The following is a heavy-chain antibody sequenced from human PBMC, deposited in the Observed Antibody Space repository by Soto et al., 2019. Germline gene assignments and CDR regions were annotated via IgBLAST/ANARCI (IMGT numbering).Heavy chain of an antibody. V-gene: IGHV3-30-3*01. J-gene: IGHJ4*01. CDR2: ISYDGSNK. Sequence: GGSLRLSCAASGFTFSSYAMHWVRQAPGKGLEWVAVISYDGSNKYYADSVKGRFTISRDNSKNTLYLQMNSLQTEDTAIYYCTTDSYITPIIVRFDYWGHGTLVTVSS. D-gene: IGHD3-10*01. CDR1: GFTFSSYA. CDR3: TTDSYITPIIVRFDY.